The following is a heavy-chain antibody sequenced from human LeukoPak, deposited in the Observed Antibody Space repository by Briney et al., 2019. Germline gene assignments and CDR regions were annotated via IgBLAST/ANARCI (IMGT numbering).Heavy chain of an antibody. CDR1: AFTFSSYA. J-gene: IGHJ5*02. Sequence: GGSLRLSCAASAFTFSSYAMHWVRQAPGKGLEWVAVISSDGTNKYYADSVKGRFTISRDNSKNTLYLQMSTLSAEDTAVYYCARDVELYGSGSFFSILFDPRGQGTPVTVSS. V-gene: IGHV3-30*04. CDR2: ISSDGTNK. CDR3: ARDVELYGSGSFFSILFDP. D-gene: IGHD3-10*01.